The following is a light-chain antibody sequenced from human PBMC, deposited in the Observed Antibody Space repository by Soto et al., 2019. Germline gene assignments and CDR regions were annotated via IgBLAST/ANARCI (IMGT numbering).Light chain of an antibody. CDR2: DVT. Sequence: QSVLTQPASVSGSPGQSITISCTGTNSDIGSYNLVSWYQQHPGKAPKLMIYDVTKRPSGVSNRFSGSKSGNTASLTISGLQAEDEADYYCCSYAGSDTYVFGTGTQLTVL. CDR3: CSYAGSDTYV. CDR1: NSDIGSYNL. J-gene: IGLJ1*01. V-gene: IGLV2-23*02.